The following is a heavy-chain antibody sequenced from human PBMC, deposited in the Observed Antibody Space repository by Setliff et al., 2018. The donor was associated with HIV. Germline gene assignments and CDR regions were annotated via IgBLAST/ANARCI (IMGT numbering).Heavy chain of an antibody. CDR1: GGSISFGCYY. D-gene: IGHD6-13*01. J-gene: IGHJ4*02. V-gene: IGHV4-61*02. CDR3: AREECTSWPRVHY. Sequence: PSETLSLTCTVSGGSISFGCYYWSWIRQPAGKGLEWIGRMHTRGSTSYSPSLKSRVTISIDTSKNQFSLELTSLIAADTAVYYCAREECTSWPRVHYWGQGALVTVSS. CDR2: MHTRGST.